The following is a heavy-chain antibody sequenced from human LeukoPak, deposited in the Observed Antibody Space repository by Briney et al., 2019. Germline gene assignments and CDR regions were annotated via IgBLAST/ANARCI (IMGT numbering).Heavy chain of an antibody. CDR3: AGRGSSSGTFDI. Sequence: KPSETLSLTCTVSGGSISSYYWSWIRQPPGKGLEWIGYIYYSGSTNYNPSLKSRVTISVDTSKNQFSLKLSSVTAADTALYYCAGRGSSSGTFDIWGPGTFVTVSS. CDR1: GGSISSYY. J-gene: IGHJ3*02. D-gene: IGHD3-10*01. V-gene: IGHV4-59*08. CDR2: IYYSGST.